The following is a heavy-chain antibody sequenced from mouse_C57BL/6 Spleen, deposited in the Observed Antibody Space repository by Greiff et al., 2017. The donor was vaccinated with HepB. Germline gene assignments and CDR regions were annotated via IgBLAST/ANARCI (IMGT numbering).Heavy chain of an antibody. CDR3: ARGDYYGSYYFDY. J-gene: IGHJ2*01. CDR2: IDPNSGGT. CDR1: GYTFTSYW. Sequence: VKLQQPGAELVKPGASVKLSCKASGYTFTSYWMHWVKQRPGRGLEWIGRIDPNSGGTKYNEKFKSKATLTVDKPSSTAYMQLSSLTSEDSAVYYCARGDYYGSYYFDYWGQGTTLTVSS. V-gene: IGHV1-72*01. D-gene: IGHD1-1*01.